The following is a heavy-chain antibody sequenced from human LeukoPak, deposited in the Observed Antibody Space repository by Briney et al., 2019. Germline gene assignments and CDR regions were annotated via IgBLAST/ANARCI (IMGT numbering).Heavy chain of an antibody. J-gene: IGHJ5*02. CDR2: ISSSGIII. CDR3: ARGGPPGSYLLAHH. V-gene: IGHV3-11*01. D-gene: IGHD1-26*01. Sequence: ESSETLSLTCAVYGGSFSGYYWSWIRQAPGKGLEWVSYISSSGIIIHYADSVKGRFTISRDNAKNSVYLQMNSLRAEDTAVYYCARGGPPGSYLLAHHWGQGTLVTVSS. CDR1: GGSFSGYY.